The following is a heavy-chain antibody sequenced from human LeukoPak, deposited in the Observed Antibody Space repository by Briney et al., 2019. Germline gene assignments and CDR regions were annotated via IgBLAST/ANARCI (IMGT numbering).Heavy chain of an antibody. CDR3: AREGYSRSWYYFDY. CDR1: GFTFSSYW. D-gene: IGHD6-13*01. V-gene: IGHV3-74*01. J-gene: IGHJ4*02. Sequence: GGSLRLSCAASGFTFSSYWMHWVRQAPGKGLVWVSRINSDGYSTSYADSVKGRFTISRDNAKNTLYLQVNSLRAEDTAVYYCAREGYSRSWYYFDYWGQGTLVTVSS. CDR2: INSDGYST.